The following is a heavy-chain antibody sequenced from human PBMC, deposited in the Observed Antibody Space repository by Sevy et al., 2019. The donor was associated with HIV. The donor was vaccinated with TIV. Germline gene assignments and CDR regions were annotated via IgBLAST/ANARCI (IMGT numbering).Heavy chain of an antibody. V-gene: IGHV3-30*04. J-gene: IGHJ4*02. D-gene: IGHD3-16*01. CDR3: SKGKITFGGVPPCTFDY. CDR1: GFPFSSFT. Sequence: GGSLRLSCAASGFPFSSFTLHWVRQAPGKGLEWVALISYDGNNNYYVDSVKGRFTISRDNSKNTLYLQLNSLRAEDTGVYYWSKGKITFGGVPPCTFDYWGQGTLVTRSS. CDR2: ISYDGNNN.